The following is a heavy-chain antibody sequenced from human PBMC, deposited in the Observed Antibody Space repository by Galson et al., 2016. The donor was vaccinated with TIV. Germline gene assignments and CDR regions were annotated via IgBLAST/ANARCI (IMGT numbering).Heavy chain of an antibody. CDR1: GFTFSTYA. J-gene: IGHJ4*02. D-gene: IGHD1-26*01. Sequence: SLRLSCAASGFTFSTYAMSWVRQAPGKGLEWVSLISTSGGTTYYPDSVKGRFTISRDNSMDTLYLQMNSLRAEDTAVYYCAKKVSGSNYPFDSWGQGTLVTVSS. CDR2: ISTSGGTT. V-gene: IGHV3-23*01. CDR3: AKKVSGSNYPFDS.